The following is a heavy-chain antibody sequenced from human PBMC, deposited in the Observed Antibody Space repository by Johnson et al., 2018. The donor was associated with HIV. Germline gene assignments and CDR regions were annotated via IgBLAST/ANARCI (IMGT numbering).Heavy chain of an antibody. CDR2: ISYDGSNK. CDR3: ARGRDYYGSIDAFDI. CDR1: GFTFSSYG. J-gene: IGHJ3*02. V-gene: IGHV3-30*03. D-gene: IGHD3-10*01. Sequence: QMLLVESGGGVVQPGRSLRLSCAASGFTFSSYGMHWVRQAPGKGLEWVAVISYDGSNKYYADSVKGRFTISRDNSKNTLYLQMNSLKAGDTAVYYCARGRDYYGSIDAFDIWGQGTLVTVSS.